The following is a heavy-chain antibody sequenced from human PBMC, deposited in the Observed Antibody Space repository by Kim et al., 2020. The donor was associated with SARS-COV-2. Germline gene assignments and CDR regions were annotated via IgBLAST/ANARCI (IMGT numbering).Heavy chain of an antibody. Sequence: SETLSLTCAVYGGSFSGYYWSWIRQPPGKGLEWIGEINHSGSTNSNPSLKSRVTISVDTSKNQFSLKLSSVTAADTAVYYCARNLGSSWYEMYYFDYWGQGTLVTVSS. CDR1: GGSFSGYY. CDR2: INHSGST. V-gene: IGHV4-34*01. CDR3: ARNLGSSWYEMYYFDY. D-gene: IGHD6-13*01. J-gene: IGHJ4*02.